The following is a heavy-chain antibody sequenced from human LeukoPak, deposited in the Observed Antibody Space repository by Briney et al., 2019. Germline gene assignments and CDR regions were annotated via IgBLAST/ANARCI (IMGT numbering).Heavy chain of an antibody. CDR2: IYTSGST. D-gene: IGHD6-13*01. CDR3: ARDLFVASSLFFDY. V-gene: IGHV4-4*07. J-gene: IGHJ4*02. Sequence: SETLSLTCTVSGGSTSSYYWSWIRQPAGKGLEWIGRIYTSGSTNYNPSFKSRVTMSVDTSKNQFSLRLSSVTAADTAVYYCARDLFVASSLFFDYWGQGTLVTVSS. CDR1: GGSTSSYY.